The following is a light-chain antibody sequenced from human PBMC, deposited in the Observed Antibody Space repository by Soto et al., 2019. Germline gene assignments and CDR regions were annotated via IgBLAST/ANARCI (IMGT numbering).Light chain of an antibody. CDR2: EVS. CDR1: SSDVGGYNS. CDR3: SSYTGSSTLCV. Sequence: QSVLTQPASVSGSPGQSITISCTGTSSDVGGYNSVSWYQQHPGKAPKLMIYEVSNRPSGVSNRFSGSKSGNTASLTISGLQAEDEADYYCSSYTGSSTLCVFGTGTKVTVL. J-gene: IGLJ1*01. V-gene: IGLV2-14*01.